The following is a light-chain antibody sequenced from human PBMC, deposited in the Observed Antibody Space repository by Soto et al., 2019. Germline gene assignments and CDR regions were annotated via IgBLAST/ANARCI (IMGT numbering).Light chain of an antibody. CDR1: SSDVGGYTY. V-gene: IGLV2-14*03. J-gene: IGLJ3*02. Sequence: QSALTQPASISGSPGQSITISCTGTSSDVGGYTYVSWYQQHPGKAPKLMIHDVSNRPSGVSNRFSGSKSGNTASLTISGLQAEDEADYYCSSYTSSTTLVFGGGTQLTVL. CDR2: DVS. CDR3: SSYTSSTTLV.